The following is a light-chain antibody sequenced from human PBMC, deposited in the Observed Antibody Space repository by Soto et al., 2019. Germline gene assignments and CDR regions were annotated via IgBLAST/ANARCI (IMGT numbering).Light chain of an antibody. J-gene: IGLJ3*02. CDR3: SSYTSRNTWV. V-gene: IGLV2-14*01. CDR1: SSDVGGHNY. Sequence: QSVLTQPASVSGSPGQSITISCIGTSSDVGGHNYVSWYQQYPGKAPKLMISEVSDRPSGISYRFSGSTSGNTASLTIAWLQAEDEADYYCSSYTSRNTWVFGGGIKLTVL. CDR2: EVS.